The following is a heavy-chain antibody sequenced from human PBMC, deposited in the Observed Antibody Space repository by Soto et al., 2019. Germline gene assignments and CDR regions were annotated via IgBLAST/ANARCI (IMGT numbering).Heavy chain of an antibody. CDR1: GGSISSYY. CDR3: ARASGYYDFWSGYSRHYYYYYGMDV. CDR2: IYHSAST. J-gene: IGHJ6*02. V-gene: IGHV4-59*01. Sequence: SETLSLTSTVSGGSISSYYWSWIRQPPGKGVEWIGYIYHSASTNSNPSLKSRVTISVDTSKNQFSLKLSSVTAADTAVYYCARASGYYDFWSGYSRHYYYYYGMDVWGQGTTVTVSS. D-gene: IGHD3-3*01.